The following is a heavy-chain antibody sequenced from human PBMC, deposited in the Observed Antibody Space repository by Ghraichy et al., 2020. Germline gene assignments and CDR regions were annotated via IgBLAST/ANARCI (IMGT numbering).Heavy chain of an antibody. CDR1: GFSFSSYS. Sequence: GGSLRLSCAASGFSFSSYSMNWVRQAPGKGLEWVSSISSSSSYIYYAESVKGRFTISRDNAKNSLFLQMNSLRAEDTAVYYCARDLGSYGQKSYFDYWGQGTLVTVSS. V-gene: IGHV3-21*01. CDR2: ISSSSSYI. CDR3: ARDLGSYGQKSYFDY. J-gene: IGHJ4*02. D-gene: IGHD5-18*01.